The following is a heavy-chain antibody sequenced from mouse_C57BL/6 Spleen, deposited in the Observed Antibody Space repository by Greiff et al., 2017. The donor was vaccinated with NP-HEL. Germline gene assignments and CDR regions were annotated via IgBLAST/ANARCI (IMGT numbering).Heavy chain of an antibody. CDR2: IDPSDSYT. J-gene: IGHJ3*01. Sequence: VQLQQPGAELVKPGASVKLSCKASGYTFTSYWMQWVKQRPGQGLEWIGEIDPSDSYTNYNQKFKGKATLTVDTSSSTAYMQLSSLTSEDSAVYYCARDDYGYGAYWGQGTLVTVSA. V-gene: IGHV1-50*01. CDR1: GYTFTSYW. CDR3: ARDDYGYGAY. D-gene: IGHD2-2*01.